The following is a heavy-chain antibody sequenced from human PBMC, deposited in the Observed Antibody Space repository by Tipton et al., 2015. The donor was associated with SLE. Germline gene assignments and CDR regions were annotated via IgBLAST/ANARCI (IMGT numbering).Heavy chain of an antibody. CDR1: GFTFSSYA. Sequence: SLRLSCAASGFTFSSYAMSWVRQAPGKGLEWVSAISGSGGSTYYADSVKGRFTISRDNAKNSLYLQMNSLRAEDTAVYYCARAGTTDYYYGMDVWGQGTTVTVSS. D-gene: IGHD1-7*01. CDR3: ARAGTTDYYYGMDV. V-gene: IGHV3-23*01. CDR2: ISGSGGST. J-gene: IGHJ6*02.